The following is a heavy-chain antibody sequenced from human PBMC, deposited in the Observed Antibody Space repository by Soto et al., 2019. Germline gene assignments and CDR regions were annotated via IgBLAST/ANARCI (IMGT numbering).Heavy chain of an antibody. Sequence: TSETLSLTCTVSGGSISSGGYYWSWIRQHPGKGLEWIGYIYYSGSTYYNPSLKSRVTISVDTSKNQFSLKLSSVTAAGTAVYYCARLTRGSDYYDSSGYYKVFDYWGQGTLVTV. D-gene: IGHD3-22*01. CDR3: ARLTRGSDYYDSSGYYKVFDY. V-gene: IGHV4-31*03. CDR1: GGSISSGGYY. CDR2: IYYSGST. J-gene: IGHJ4*02.